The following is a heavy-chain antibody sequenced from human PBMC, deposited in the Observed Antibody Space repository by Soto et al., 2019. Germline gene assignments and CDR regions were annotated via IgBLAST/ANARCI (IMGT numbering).Heavy chain of an antibody. V-gene: IGHV4-38-2*02. CDR2: IYHGGTT. J-gene: IGHJ4*03. Sequence: NPSETLSLTCTVSGDSISSGSYWGWIRQPPGEGPEWIASIYHGGTTFYNPSLKSRISISVDTSKNQFSPRLTSVTAADTATYYCARVHVMVVAGSTFDYWGPGTLVTVSS. CDR3: ARVHVMVVAGSTFDY. CDR1: GDSISSGSY. D-gene: IGHD6-19*01.